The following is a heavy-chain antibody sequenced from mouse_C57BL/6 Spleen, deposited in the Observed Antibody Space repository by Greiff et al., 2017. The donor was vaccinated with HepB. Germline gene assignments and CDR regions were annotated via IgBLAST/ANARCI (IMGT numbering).Heavy chain of an antibody. CDR2: INPSSGYT. V-gene: IGHV1-4*01. CDR1: GYTFTSYT. CDR3: ASPDYDGSFAY. Sequence: QVQLQQSGAELARPGASVKMSCKASGYTFTSYTMHWVKQRPGQGLEWIGYINPSSGYTKYNQKFKDKATLTAYKSSSTAYMQLSSLTSEDSAVYYCASPDYDGSFAYWGQGTLVTVSA. J-gene: IGHJ3*01. D-gene: IGHD2-4*01.